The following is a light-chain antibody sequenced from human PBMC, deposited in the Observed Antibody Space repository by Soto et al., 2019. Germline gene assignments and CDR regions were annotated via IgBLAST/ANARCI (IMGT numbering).Light chain of an antibody. V-gene: IGKV3-15*01. J-gene: IGKJ1*01. CDR2: SAS. Sequence: EIVMTQSPATLSVSPGERATLSCRASQSVATNLAWVHQKPGQAPRLLIYSASIRATNIPARFSGSGSGTEFTLTISSLQSEDLALYYCHQYYNWPQTFGQGTKVEIK. CDR1: QSVATN. CDR3: HQYYNWPQT.